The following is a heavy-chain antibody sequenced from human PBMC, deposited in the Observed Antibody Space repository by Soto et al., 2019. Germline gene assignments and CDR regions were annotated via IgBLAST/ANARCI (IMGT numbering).Heavy chain of an antibody. CDR1: GYTFSNYG. V-gene: IGHV1-18*01. D-gene: IGHD1-26*01. CDR2: ISAYNGNT. CDR3: ARDVPVRAANMFDY. Sequence: ASVKVSCKTSGYTFSNYGISWVRQAPGQGLEWMGWISAYNGNTDYAQNLQGRVSMTTDTSTSTAYMELRSLKSDDTAVYFCARDVPVRAANMFDYWGQGILVTVSS. J-gene: IGHJ4*02.